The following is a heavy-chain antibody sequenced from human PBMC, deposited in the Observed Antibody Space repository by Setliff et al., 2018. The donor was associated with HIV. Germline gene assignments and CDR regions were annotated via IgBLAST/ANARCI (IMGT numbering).Heavy chain of an antibody. CDR2: INTDGSTT. J-gene: IGHJ4*02. Sequence: GGSLRLSCAASGFTVSSYWMHWVRQAPGKGLVWVSRINTDGSTTNYADSVKGRFTISRDNAKNSLYLQMNSLRAEDTAVYFCARGRGESRTNYFDYWGQGTLVTVSS. CDR1: GFTVSSYW. V-gene: IGHV3-74*01. CDR3: ARGRGESRTNYFDY.